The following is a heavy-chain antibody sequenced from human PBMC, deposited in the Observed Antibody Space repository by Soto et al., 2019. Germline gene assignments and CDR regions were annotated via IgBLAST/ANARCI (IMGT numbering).Heavy chain of an antibody. CDR3: AKKSLGSITLPALYYFDY. J-gene: IGHJ4*02. D-gene: IGHD7-27*01. V-gene: IGHV3-23*01. Sequence: EVQLLESGGGLVQPGGSLRLSCAASGFTFGNYALSWVRQAPGKGLEWVSVISGGGDATYYPDSVKGRFTTSRDNSKNTVYLQMNSLRDEDTAVYYCAKKSLGSITLPALYYFDYWGQGTLVTVSS. CDR2: ISGGGDAT. CDR1: GFTFGNYA.